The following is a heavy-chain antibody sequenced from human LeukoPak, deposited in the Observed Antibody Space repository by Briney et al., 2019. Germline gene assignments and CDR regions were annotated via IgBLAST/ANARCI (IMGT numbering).Heavy chain of an antibody. Sequence: PSETLSLTCAVYGGSFSGYYWSWIRQPPGKGLEWIGEINHSGSTNYNPSLKSRVTISVDTSKNQFSLKLSSVTVADTAVYYCARGGYYYDSSGFDYWGQGTLVTVSS. CDR2: INHSGST. J-gene: IGHJ4*02. V-gene: IGHV4-34*01. D-gene: IGHD3-22*01. CDR1: GGSFSGYY. CDR3: ARGGYYYDSSGFDY.